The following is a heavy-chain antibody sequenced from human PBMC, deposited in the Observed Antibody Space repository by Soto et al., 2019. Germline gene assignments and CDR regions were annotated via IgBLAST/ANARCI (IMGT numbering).Heavy chain of an antibody. D-gene: IGHD2-15*01. Sequence: PGGSLRLSCAASGFRFSTYDMDWLRQAPGKGPEWIAHISTTSFTIYYADSVKGRFTISRDSARNSLYLEMNSLRDEDTAVYYCARDRCYDGTCYSASDSWGQGTLVTVSS. CDR1: GFRFSTYD. J-gene: IGHJ5*01. CDR3: ARDRCYDGTCYSASDS. V-gene: IGHV3-48*02. CDR2: ISTTSFTI.